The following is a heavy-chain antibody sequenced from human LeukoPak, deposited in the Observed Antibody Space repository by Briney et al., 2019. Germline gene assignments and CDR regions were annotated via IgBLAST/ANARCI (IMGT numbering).Heavy chain of an antibody. CDR3: ALEGGILTGWNWFDP. V-gene: IGHV4-59*01. D-gene: IGHD3-9*01. CDR1: GGSISENY. Sequence: SETLSLTCTVSGGSISENYWTWIRQSPGKGLEWIGYIHYSGSATYNPSLKSRVSMSVDTSKNQFSLKLSSVTAADTAVYYCALEGGILTGWNWFDPWGQGTLVTVSS. J-gene: IGHJ5*02. CDR2: IHYSGSA.